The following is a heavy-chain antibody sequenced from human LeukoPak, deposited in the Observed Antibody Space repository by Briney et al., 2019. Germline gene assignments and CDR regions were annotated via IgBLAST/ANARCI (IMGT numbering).Heavy chain of an antibody. V-gene: IGHV3-23*01. CDR1: GFTFSFYA. Sequence: PGGSLRLSCAASGFTFSFYAMSWVRQAPGKGLEWVSAISAGGGSTYFPDSVRGRFTISRDNAKNSLYLQMNSLRAEDTAVYYCARDRRVSGFDYWGQGTLVTVSS. CDR2: ISAGGGST. CDR3: ARDRRVSGFDY. J-gene: IGHJ4*02.